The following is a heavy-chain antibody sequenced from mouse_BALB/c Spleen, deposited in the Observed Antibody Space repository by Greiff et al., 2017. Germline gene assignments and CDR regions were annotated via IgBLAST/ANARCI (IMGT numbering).Heavy chain of an antibody. Sequence: VQLQQSGPELVRPGVSVKISCKGSGYTFTDYAMHWVKQSHAKSLEWIGVISTYYGNTNYNQKFKGKATMTVDKSSSTAYMELARLTSEDSAIYYCARGYGSSYWYFDVWGAGTTVTVSS. D-gene: IGHD1-1*01. V-gene: IGHV1-67*01. J-gene: IGHJ1*01. CDR1: GYTFTDYA. CDR2: ISTYYGNT. CDR3: ARGYGSSYWYFDV.